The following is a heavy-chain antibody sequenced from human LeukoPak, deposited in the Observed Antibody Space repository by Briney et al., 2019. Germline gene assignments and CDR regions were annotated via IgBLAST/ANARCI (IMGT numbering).Heavy chain of an antibody. V-gene: IGHV3-43D*03. J-gene: IGHJ3*02. CDR2: ITKDGGSP. D-gene: IGHD1-26*01. Sequence: GGSLRLSCAASGFTFDDYAMHWVRQAPGKGLKWVSLITKDGGSPYYADSVKGRFTISRDNSKNSLYLQMNSLRPEDTALYYCAKVRIVGATYGAFDIWGQGTMVTVSS. CDR1: GFTFDDYA. CDR3: AKVRIVGATYGAFDI.